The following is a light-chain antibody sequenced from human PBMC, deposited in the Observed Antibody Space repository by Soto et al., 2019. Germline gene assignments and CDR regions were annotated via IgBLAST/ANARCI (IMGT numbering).Light chain of an antibody. CDR2: DVS. Sequence: IVLTQSPGTLSLSPGEGTTLSCRASTSVRSTYLAWYQHKPGQAPRILIYDVSTRATDIPDRFSGSGSGTDFTLTISRLEPEDFAVYYCQQYGNLPTFGQGTRLEI. V-gene: IGKV3-20*01. CDR3: QQYGNLPT. CDR1: TSVRSTY. J-gene: IGKJ5*01.